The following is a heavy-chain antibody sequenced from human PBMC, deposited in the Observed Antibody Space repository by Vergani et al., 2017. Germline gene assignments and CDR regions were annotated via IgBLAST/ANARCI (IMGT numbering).Heavy chain of an antibody. CDR1: GGSVTSTSYH. D-gene: IGHD3-10*01. Sequence: QLQLKESGPGLVKPSETLSLTCDVSGGSVTSTSYHWAWIRLPPGKGLEWIGSLYNPGKTYYNSSLESRLSLSVDTSTNQFFMRLNSVTAADTAVYYCARDRGGYYYGSGSSDYYMDVWGKGTTVTVSS. CDR2: LYNPGKT. J-gene: IGHJ6*03. V-gene: IGHV4-39*02. CDR3: ARDRGGYYYGSGSSDYYMDV.